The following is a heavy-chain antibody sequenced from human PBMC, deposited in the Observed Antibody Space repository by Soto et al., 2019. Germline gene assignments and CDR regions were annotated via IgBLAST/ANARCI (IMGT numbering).Heavy chain of an antibody. CDR1: GFTFSSYA. CDR3: ARVGYSYGYISGY. V-gene: IGHV3-30-3*01. Sequence: GGSLRLSCAASGFTFSSYAMHWFRQAPGKGLEWVAVISYDGSNKYYADSVKGRFTISRDNSKNTLYLQMNSLRAEDTAVYYCARVGYSYGYISGYWGQGTLVTVSS. CDR2: ISYDGSNK. D-gene: IGHD5-18*01. J-gene: IGHJ4*02.